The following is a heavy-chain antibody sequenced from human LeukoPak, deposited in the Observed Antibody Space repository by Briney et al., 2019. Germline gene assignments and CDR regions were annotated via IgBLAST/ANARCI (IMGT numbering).Heavy chain of an antibody. CDR1: GFTFSSYA. Sequence: GGSLRLSCAASGFTFSSYAMSWVRQAPGKGLEWVSAISGSVDSTYYADSVKGRFTISRDNSKNTLYLQMNSLRADDTAVYYCAKDLLRDVSGRFPYYFDYWGQGTLVTVSS. CDR2: ISGSVDST. J-gene: IGHJ4*02. D-gene: IGHD2-8*02. CDR3: AKDLLRDVSGRFPYYFDY. V-gene: IGHV3-23*01.